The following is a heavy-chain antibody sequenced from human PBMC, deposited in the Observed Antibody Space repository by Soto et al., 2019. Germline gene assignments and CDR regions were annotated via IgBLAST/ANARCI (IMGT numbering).Heavy chain of an antibody. V-gene: IGHV1-18*01. CDR2: ISTYNGNT. D-gene: IGHD3-10*01. Sequence: ASVKVSCKASGYIFITYGSSWVRQAPGQGLEWMGRISTYNGNTNYAQNLQGRVTMTTDTSTSTAYMELRSLRSDDTAVYYCARDLDGSGSYYTDYWGPGTLVTVSS. J-gene: IGHJ4*02. CDR1: GYIFITYG. CDR3: ARDLDGSGSYYTDY.